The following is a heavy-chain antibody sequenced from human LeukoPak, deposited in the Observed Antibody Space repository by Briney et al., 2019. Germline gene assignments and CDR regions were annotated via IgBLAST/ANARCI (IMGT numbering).Heavy chain of an antibody. J-gene: IGHJ6*02. CDR1: GFTFSDYY. CDR2: ISSSSSYT. V-gene: IGHV3-11*03. D-gene: IGHD2-2*01. Sequence: GGSLRLSCAASGFTFSDYYMSWIRQAPGKGLEWVSYISSSSSYTNYADSVKGRFTISRDNSKNTLYLQMNSLRAEDTAVYYCARYATIVVVPAAIDYYYGMDVWGQGTTVTVSS. CDR3: ARYATIVVVPAAIDYYYGMDV.